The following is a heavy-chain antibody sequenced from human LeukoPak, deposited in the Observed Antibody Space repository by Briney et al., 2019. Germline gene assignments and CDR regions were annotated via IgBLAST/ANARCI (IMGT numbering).Heavy chain of an antibody. D-gene: IGHD3-22*01. CDR3: ASSTRYYYDSSGYYYGAFDI. CDR1: GFSISSGYY. J-gene: IGHJ3*02. V-gene: IGHV4-38-2*02. Sequence: SETLSLTCTVSGFSISSGYYWGWIRQHPGKGLGWIGSIYHSGSTYYNPSLKSRVTISVDTSKNQFSLKLSSVTAADTAVYYCASSTRYYYDSSGYYYGAFDIWGQGTMVTVSS. CDR2: IYHSGST.